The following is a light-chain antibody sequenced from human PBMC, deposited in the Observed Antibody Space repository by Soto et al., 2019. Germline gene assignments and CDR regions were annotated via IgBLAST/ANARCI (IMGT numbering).Light chain of an antibody. J-gene: IGKJ2*01. V-gene: IGKV3-20*01. CDR3: QQYGSSPYT. CDR2: GAS. Sequence: EIVLTQSPGTLSLSPGERATLSCRASQSVSSSYLVWYQQKPGQAPRPLIYGASSRATGIPDRFSGSGSGTDFSLTISSLEPEDFAVYFCQQYGSSPYTFGQGTKVEIK. CDR1: QSVSSSY.